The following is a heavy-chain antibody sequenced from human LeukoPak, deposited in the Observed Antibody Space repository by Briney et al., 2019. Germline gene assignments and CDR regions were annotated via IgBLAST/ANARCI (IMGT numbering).Heavy chain of an antibody. CDR2: ISSSSSYI. Sequence: GGSLRLSCAASGFTFSSYSMNWVRQAPGKGLEWVSSISSSSSYIYYADSVKGRFTISRDNAKNSLYLQMDSLRAEDTAVYYCARYLATSYYYYYYMDVWGKGTTVTVSS. CDR1: GFTFSSYS. CDR3: ARYLATSYYYYYYMDV. J-gene: IGHJ6*03. V-gene: IGHV3-21*01. D-gene: IGHD5-12*01.